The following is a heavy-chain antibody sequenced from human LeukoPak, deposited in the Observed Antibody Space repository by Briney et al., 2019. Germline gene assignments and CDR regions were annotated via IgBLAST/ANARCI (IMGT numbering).Heavy chain of an antibody. CDR1: GFTFSSYG. J-gene: IGHJ4*02. Sequence: GGSLRLSCAASGFTFSSYGMHWVRQAPGKGLEWVAVISYDGSSKYYADSVKGRFTISRDNSKNTLYLQMNSLRAEDTAVYYCAKDRGELATDYWGQGTLVTVSS. CDR2: ISYDGSSK. CDR3: AKDRGELATDY. D-gene: IGHD1-26*01. V-gene: IGHV3-30*18.